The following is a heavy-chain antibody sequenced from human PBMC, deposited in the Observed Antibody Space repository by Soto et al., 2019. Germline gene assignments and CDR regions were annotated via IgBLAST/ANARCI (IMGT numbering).Heavy chain of an antibody. J-gene: IGHJ3*02. CDR1: GLPFSLQT. V-gene: IGHV3-21*01. Sequence: EVQLVESGGGLVKPGGSLRLSCAASGLPFSLQTLSWVRQAPGQGLEWISTITASGTYTYYADSVQGRFTISRDNAQTSLFLQRDTLRAADTSLYYGVTTSDTVGATDDVFDIWGQGTMVTVSS. CDR3: VTTSDTVGATDDVFDI. D-gene: IGHD2-21*01. CDR2: ITASGTYT.